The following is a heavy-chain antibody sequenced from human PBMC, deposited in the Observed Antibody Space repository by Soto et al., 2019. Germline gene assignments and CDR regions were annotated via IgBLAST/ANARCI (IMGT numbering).Heavy chain of an antibody. D-gene: IGHD2-2*01. CDR2: LFHTGTT. J-gene: IGHJ3*01. V-gene: IGHV4-31*03. Sequence: QVQLQASGPGLAKPSQTLSLTCPVFGASLSSGGYYWTWIRQVPGPDLEWIGYLFHTGTTFYNPSLKGRVVMSTEKADNQFLLNLRTETAADTAVYYGARGLGYEINVGLRSALDVWGQGTMVTVSS. CDR1: GASLSSGGYY. CDR3: ARGLGYEINVGLRSALDV.